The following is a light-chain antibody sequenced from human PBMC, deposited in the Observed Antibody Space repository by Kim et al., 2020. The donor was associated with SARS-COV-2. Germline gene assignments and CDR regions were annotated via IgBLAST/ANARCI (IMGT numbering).Light chain of an antibody. CDR1: SLRSYF. J-gene: IGLJ3*02. CDR2: PEG. CDR3: NSRDSSGNRWV. V-gene: IGLV3-19*01. Sequence: SYELTQAPAVSVALGETVRITCQGDSLRSYFASWYQQKPGQAPLLVTYPEGTRPPGIPDRFSASRSGNTASLTITGSQAEAEADYYCNSRDSSGNRWVFG.